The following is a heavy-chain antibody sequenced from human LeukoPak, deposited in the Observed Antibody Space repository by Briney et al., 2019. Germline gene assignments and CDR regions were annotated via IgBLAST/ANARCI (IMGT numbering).Heavy chain of an antibody. J-gene: IGHJ3*02. CDR3: ARGVCTTYDFWSGYYDLFGAFDI. D-gene: IGHD3-3*01. V-gene: IGHV3-20*04. Sequence: GGSLRLSCAASGFTFDDYGMSWVRQAPGKGLEWVSGINWNGGSTGYADSVKGRFTISRDNAKNSLYLQMNSLRAEDTALYYCARGVCTTYDFWSGYYDLFGAFDIWGQGTMVTVSS. CDR1: GFTFDDYG. CDR2: INWNGGST.